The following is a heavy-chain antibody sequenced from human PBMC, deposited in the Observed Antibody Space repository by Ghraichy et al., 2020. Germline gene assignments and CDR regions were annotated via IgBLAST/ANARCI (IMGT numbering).Heavy chain of an antibody. Sequence: SETLSLTCAVYGGSFSGYYWSWIRQPPGKGLEWIGEINHSGSTNYNPSLKSRVTISVDTSKNQFSLKLSSVTAADTAVYYCARGKIPAAIRNRRRNWFDPWGQGTLVTVSS. D-gene: IGHD2-2*02. CDR2: INHSGST. J-gene: IGHJ5*02. CDR3: ARGKIPAAIRNRRRNWFDP. CDR1: GGSFSGYY. V-gene: IGHV4-34*01.